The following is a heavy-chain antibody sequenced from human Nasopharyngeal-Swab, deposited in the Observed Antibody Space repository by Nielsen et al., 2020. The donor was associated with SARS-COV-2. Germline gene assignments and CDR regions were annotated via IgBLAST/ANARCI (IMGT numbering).Heavy chain of an antibody. V-gene: IGHV4-59*01. CDR3: ARGSRGGTTSYYYYYYMDV. CDR1: GGYISSYY. D-gene: IGHD1-1*01. Sequence: SETLSLTCTVSGGYISSYYWSWIRQPPGEGLEWIGHIYHSGSANYSPSLKSRVTISVDTSKNQFSLKLSSVTAADTALYYCARGSRGGTTSYYYYYYMDVWGKGTTVTVSS. J-gene: IGHJ6*03. CDR2: IYHSGSA.